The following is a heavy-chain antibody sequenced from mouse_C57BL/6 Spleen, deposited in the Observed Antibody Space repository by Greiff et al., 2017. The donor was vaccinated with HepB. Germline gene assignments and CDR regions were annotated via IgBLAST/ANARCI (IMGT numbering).Heavy chain of an antibody. Sequence: EVQLKESGGGLVKPGGSLKLSCAASGFTFSDYGMHWVRQAPEKGLEWVAYISSGSSTIYYADTVKGRFTISRDNAKNTLFLQMTSLRSEDTAMYYCARRYYGSSFYFDVWGTGTTVTVSS. CDR1: GFTFSDYG. CDR2: ISSGSSTI. V-gene: IGHV5-17*01. CDR3: ARRYYGSSFYFDV. D-gene: IGHD1-1*01. J-gene: IGHJ1*03.